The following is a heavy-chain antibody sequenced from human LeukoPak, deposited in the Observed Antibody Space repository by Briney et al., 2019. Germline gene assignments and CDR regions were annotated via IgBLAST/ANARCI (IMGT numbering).Heavy chain of an antibody. CDR2: INWDGDIT. CDR1: EFTFSSYA. J-gene: IGHJ4*02. V-gene: IGHV3-43*01. D-gene: IGHD3-9*01. Sequence: GGSLRLSCAASEFTFSSYAMNWVRQPPGKGLEWVSLINWDGDITEYADSVKGRFTISRDNSKNSLFLQMNSLRTEDTALYYCAKGNILTGPPDSWGQGTLVTVSS. CDR3: AKGNILTGPPDS.